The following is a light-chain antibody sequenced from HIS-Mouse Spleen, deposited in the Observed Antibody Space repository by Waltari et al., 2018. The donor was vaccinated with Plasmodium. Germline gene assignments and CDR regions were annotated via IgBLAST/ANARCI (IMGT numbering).Light chain of an antibody. V-gene: IGKV3-15*01. CDR3: QQYNNWSFT. J-gene: IGKJ3*01. CDR1: QIVSSN. CDR2: CAS. Sequence: EIVMTQSPATLSVSPGERATLSCRASQIVSSNLAWYQQKPGQAPRLLCYCASTRATGIPAGFSGSVSGTEFTLTISSLQSEDFAVYYCQQYNNWSFTFGPGTKVDIK.